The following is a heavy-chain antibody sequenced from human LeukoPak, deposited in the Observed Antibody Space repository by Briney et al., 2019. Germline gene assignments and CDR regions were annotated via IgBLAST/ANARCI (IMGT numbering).Heavy chain of an antibody. D-gene: IGHD3-10*01. J-gene: IGHJ3*02. CDR1: GYTFTSYG. Sequence: GASVKVSCKASGYTFTSYGISWVRQAPGQGLEWLGWISAYNGETNYAQKVQGRVTMTTDTSTTTAYLDLRSLRSDDTAVYYCGRVGQVGWASVWYGDDTFDIWGQGTMVTVSS. CDR3: GRVGQVGWASVWYGDDTFDI. CDR2: ISAYNGET. V-gene: IGHV1-18*01.